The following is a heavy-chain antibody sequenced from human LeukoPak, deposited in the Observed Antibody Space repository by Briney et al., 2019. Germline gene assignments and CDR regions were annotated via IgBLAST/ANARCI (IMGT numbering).Heavy chain of an antibody. D-gene: IGHD3-22*01. J-gene: IGHJ3*02. CDR3: ARCYDSSGYYSNSDAFDI. CDR2: INHSGST. V-gene: IGHV4-34*01. Sequence: SETLSLTCAVYGGSFSGYYWSWIRQPPGKGLEWIGEINHSGSTNYNPSLKSRVTISVDTSKNQFSLKLSSVTAADTAVYYCARCYDSSGYYSNSDAFDIWGQGTMVTVSS. CDR1: GGSFSGYY.